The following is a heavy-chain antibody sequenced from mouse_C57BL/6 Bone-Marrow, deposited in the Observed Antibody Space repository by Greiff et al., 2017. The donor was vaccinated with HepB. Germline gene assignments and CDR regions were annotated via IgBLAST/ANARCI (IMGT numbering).Heavy chain of an antibody. CDR1: GYTFTSYW. J-gene: IGHJ4*01. CDR3: ASDYGSSFYAMDY. Sequence: VQLQQPGAELVRPGTSVKLSCKASGYTFTSYWMHWVKQRPGQGLEWIGVIDPSDSYTNYNQKFKGKATLTVDTSSSTAYMQLSSLTPEDSAVYYCASDYGSSFYAMDYWGQGTSVTVSS. D-gene: IGHD1-1*01. V-gene: IGHV1-59*01. CDR2: IDPSDSYT.